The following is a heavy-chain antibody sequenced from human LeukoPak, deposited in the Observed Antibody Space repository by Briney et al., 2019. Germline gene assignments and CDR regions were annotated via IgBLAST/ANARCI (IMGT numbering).Heavy chain of an antibody. Sequence: PGGSLRLSCAASGFTVSSNYMSWVRQAPGKGLEWVSVIYSGGSTYYADSVKGRFTISRHNSKNTLYLQMNSLRAEDMAVYYCARDLGHYYYYGMDVWGQGTTVTVSS. CDR1: GFTVSSNY. V-gene: IGHV3-53*04. CDR2: IYSGGST. J-gene: IGHJ6*02. CDR3: ARDLGHYYYYGMDV.